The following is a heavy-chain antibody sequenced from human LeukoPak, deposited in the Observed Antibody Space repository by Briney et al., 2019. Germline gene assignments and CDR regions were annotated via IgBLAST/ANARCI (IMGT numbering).Heavy chain of an antibody. V-gene: IGHV4-39*01. CDR3: ARHSYYYDY. CDR1: GGYISGSYNY. CDR2: VYYSGTT. Sequence: SETLSLTCAVSGGYISGSYNYWAWIRQPPGKGLEWIGSVYYSGTTDYNPSLNSRVSIFVDTSKNQFSLKLTSVTAADTAVYYCARHSYYYDYWGQGTLVTVSS. J-gene: IGHJ4*02. D-gene: IGHD2-21*01.